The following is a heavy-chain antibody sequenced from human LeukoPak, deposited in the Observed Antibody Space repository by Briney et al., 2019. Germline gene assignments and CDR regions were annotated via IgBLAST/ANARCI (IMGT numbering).Heavy chain of an antibody. CDR1: GFTFSSYE. CDR3: AKDLSTYYHDSRTPDY. D-gene: IGHD3-22*01. Sequence: GSLRLSCAASGFTFSSYEMNWVRQVPGKGLEWVSSISSSGSTIYYAASVKGRFTISRDNTKNSLYLQMNSLRAEDTAVYYCAKDLSTYYHDSRTPDYWGQGTLVTVSS. CDR2: ISSSGSTI. V-gene: IGHV3-48*03. J-gene: IGHJ4*02.